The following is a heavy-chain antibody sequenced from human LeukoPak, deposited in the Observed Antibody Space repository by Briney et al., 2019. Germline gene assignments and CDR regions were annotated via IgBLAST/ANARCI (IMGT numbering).Heavy chain of an antibody. V-gene: IGHV3-7*01. Sequence: GRSLRLSCAASGCLFSSYWMTWVRQAPGEGLDWVANIKQDGSERHYVDSVKGRFTTFKDNANNSLYLQMDSRRVEDTAVYYCARVSIAGSTIAFDMWGQGTMVTVSS. D-gene: IGHD2-15*01. CDR2: IKQDGSER. CDR1: GCLFSSYW. J-gene: IGHJ3*02. CDR3: ARVSIAGSTIAFDM.